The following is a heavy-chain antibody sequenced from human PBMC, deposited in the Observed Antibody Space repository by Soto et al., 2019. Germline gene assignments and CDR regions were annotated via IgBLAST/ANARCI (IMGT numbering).Heavy chain of an antibody. Sequence: GGSLRLSCAASGFTFSNAWMNWVRQAPGKGLEWVGRIKSKTDGGTTDYAAPVKGRFTISRDDSKNTLYLQMNSLKTEDTAVYYCTSGAGYSSTFDYWGQGTLVTVSS. CDR1: GFTFSNAW. D-gene: IGHD6-13*01. J-gene: IGHJ4*02. CDR2: IKSKTDGGTT. V-gene: IGHV3-15*07. CDR3: TSGAGYSSTFDY.